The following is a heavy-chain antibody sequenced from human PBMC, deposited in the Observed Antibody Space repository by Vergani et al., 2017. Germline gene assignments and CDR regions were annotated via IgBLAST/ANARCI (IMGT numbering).Heavy chain of an antibody. CDR2: ISYDGSNK. V-gene: IGHV3-30-3*01. J-gene: IGHJ4*02. CDR3: AREVATTFDY. CDR1: GFTFSSYA. D-gene: IGHD4-23*01. Sequence: VQLLESGGGLVQPGGSLRLSCAASGFTFSSYAMHWVRPAPGKGLEWVAVISYDGSNKYYADSVKGRFTISRDNSKNTLYLQMNSLRAEDTAVYYCAREVATTFDYWGQGTLVTVSS.